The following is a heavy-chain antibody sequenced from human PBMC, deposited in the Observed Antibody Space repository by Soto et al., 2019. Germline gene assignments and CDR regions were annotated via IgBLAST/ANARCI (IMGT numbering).Heavy chain of an antibody. D-gene: IGHD3-3*01. V-gene: IGHV1-3*01. CDR2: INAGNGNT. Sequence: GASVKVSCKASGYTFTSYAMHWVRQAPGQRLEWMGWINAGNGNTKYSQKFQGRVTITRDTSASTAYMELSSLRSEDTAVYYCARASYYDFWSGYPDVTWYGMDVWGQGTTVTVSS. CDR1: GYTFTSYA. CDR3: ARASYYDFWSGYPDVTWYGMDV. J-gene: IGHJ6*02.